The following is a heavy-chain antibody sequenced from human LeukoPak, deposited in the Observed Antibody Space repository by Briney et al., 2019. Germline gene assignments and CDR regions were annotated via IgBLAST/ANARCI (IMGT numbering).Heavy chain of an antibody. D-gene: IGHD6-13*01. CDR1: GGSFSGYH. CDR3: ARADGSWYDY. Sequence: SETLSLACAVYGGSFSGYHWSWIRQPPGKGLEWIGEINHSGSTNYNPSLKSRVTISVDTSKNQFSLKLSSVTAADTAVYYCARADGSWYDYWGQGTLVTVSS. CDR2: INHSGST. V-gene: IGHV4-34*01. J-gene: IGHJ4*02.